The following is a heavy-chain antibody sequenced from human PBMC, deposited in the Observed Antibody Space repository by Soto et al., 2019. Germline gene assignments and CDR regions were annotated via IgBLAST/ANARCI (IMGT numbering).Heavy chain of an antibody. D-gene: IGHD3-22*01. V-gene: IGHV1-2*02. J-gene: IGHJ5*02. CDR1: GYTFTSSG. CDR2: INPNSGGT. CDR3: ARPIYDSSGYYPGWFDP. Sequence: AASVKLSCKASGYTFTSSGISWVRQAPGQGLEWMGWINPNSGGTNYAQKFQGRVTMTRDTSISTAYMELSRLRSDDTAVYYCARPIYDSSGYYPGWFDPWGQGTLVIVSA.